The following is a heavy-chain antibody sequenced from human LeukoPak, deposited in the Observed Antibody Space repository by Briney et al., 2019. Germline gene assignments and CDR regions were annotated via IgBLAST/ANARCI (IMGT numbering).Heavy chain of an antibody. CDR1: GYTFTGYY. CDR3: ARVSIAVAGTPFDY. D-gene: IGHD6-19*01. Sequence: ASVKVSCKASGYTFTGYYMHWVRQAPGQGLEWMGWINPNSGGTNYAQKFQGRVTMTRDTSISTAYMELSRLRSDDTAVYYCARVSIAVAGTPFDYWGLGTLVTVSS. J-gene: IGHJ4*02. V-gene: IGHV1-2*02. CDR2: INPNSGGT.